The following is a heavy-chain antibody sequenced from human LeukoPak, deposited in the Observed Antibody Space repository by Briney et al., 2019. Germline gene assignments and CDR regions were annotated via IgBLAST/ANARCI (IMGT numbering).Heavy chain of an antibody. V-gene: IGHV3-23*01. J-gene: IGHJ4*02. Sequence: GGSLRLSCAASGFTFSTYVMSWVRQAPGKGLEWVSTISGTGDTTYYADSVKGRFTISRDNSKNTLYLQMNGLRAEDTAVYYCAKALLSYSSFFDYWGQGTLVTVSS. CDR3: AKALLSYSSFFDY. CDR2: ISGTGDTT. CDR1: GFTFSTYV. D-gene: IGHD6-6*01.